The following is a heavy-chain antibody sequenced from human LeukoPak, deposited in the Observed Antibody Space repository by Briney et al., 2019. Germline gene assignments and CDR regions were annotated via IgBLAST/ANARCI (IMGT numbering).Heavy chain of an antibody. Sequence: LDWIGRIYTSGSTNYNPSLKSRVTMSVDTSKNQFSLKLSSVTAADTAVYYCARDRGYDFDYWGQGTLVTVSS. J-gene: IGHJ4*02. CDR3: ARDRGYDFDY. CDR2: IYTSGST. D-gene: IGHD5-12*01. V-gene: IGHV4-4*07.